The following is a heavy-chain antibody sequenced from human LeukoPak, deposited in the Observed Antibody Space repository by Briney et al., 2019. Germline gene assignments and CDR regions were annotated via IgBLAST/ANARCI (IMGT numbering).Heavy chain of an antibody. CDR3: ARENGGGDFDY. V-gene: IGHV4-59*01. J-gene: IGHJ4*02. D-gene: IGHD2-21*01. CDR1: DGSISSYY. Sequence: PSETLSLTCTVSDGSISSYYWGWIRQPPGKGLEWIGYIYYSGSTNYNPSLKSRVTISLDTSKNQFSLKLTSVTAADTAVYYCARENGGGDFDYWGQGTLVTVSS. CDR2: IYYSGST.